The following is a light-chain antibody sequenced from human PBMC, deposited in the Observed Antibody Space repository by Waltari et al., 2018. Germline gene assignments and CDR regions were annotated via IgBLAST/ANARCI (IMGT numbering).Light chain of an antibody. J-gene: IGKJ3*01. CDR3: QQSYSTPFT. CDR1: QSISSY. Sequence: DIQMTQSPSSLSASVGDRVTITCRASQSISSYLNWYQRISYYLNWYQQKPGKAPKLLIYGASSLQTGVPSRFSGSGSGTDFTLTISSLQPEDFATYFCQQSYSTPFTFGPGTQVDIK. V-gene: IGKV1-39*01. CDR2: GAS.